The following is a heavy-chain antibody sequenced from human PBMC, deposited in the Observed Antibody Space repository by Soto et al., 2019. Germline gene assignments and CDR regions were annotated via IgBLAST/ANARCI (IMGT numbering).Heavy chain of an antibody. CDR3: ARVPTP. CDR1: GVSISSGGYS. Sequence: SETLSLTCAVSGVSISSGGYSWSWIRQPPGKGLEWIGYIYHSGSTYYNPSLKSRVTISVDRSKNQFSLKLGSVTAADTAVYYCARVPTPWGQGTLVTVSS. V-gene: IGHV4-30-2*01. CDR2: IYHSGST. J-gene: IGHJ5*02.